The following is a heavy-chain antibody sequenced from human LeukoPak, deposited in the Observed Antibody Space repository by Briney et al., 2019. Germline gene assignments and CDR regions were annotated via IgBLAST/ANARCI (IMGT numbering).Heavy chain of an antibody. CDR1: GFTFSSYW. CDR3: AKDSLADIDY. J-gene: IGHJ4*02. D-gene: IGHD3-16*01. CDR2: IRHDGSIK. Sequence: PGGSLRLSCAASGFTFSSYWMSWVRQAPGKGLEWVAFIRHDGSIKNYADSVKGRSTISRDNSKNTLYLQMNSLRAEDTAVYYCAKDSLADIDYWGQGTLVTVSS. V-gene: IGHV3-30*02.